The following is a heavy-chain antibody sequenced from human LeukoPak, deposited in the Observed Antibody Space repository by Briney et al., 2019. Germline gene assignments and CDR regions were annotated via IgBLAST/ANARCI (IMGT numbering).Heavy chain of an antibody. CDR1: GGSISSGSYY. D-gene: IGHD6-13*01. J-gene: IGHJ4*02. V-gene: IGHV4-61*02. CDR2: IYTSGST. CDR3: ARSEQLIRTFDY. Sequence: SQTLSLTCTVSGGSISSGSYYWSWIRQPAGKGLEWIGRIYTSGSTNYNPSLKSRVTISVDTSKSQFSLKLSSVTAADTAVYYCARSEQLIRTFDYWGQGTLVTVSS.